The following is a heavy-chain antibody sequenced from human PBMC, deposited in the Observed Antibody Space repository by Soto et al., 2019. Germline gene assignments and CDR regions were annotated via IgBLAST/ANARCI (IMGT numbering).Heavy chain of an antibody. Sequence: SVSMCLTCIVSGGSIGSGGYYWSWIRQQPGKGLEWIGNICYSGRAYYNPSLKSRVTISVDTSKNQFSLKLSSVTVVDSAVYFCARYSITKFCLDDWGQGTLVTVSS. J-gene: IGHJ4*02. D-gene: IGHD3-9*01. CDR3: ARYSITKFCLDD. CDR1: GGSIGSGGYY. V-gene: IGHV4-31*03. CDR2: ICYSGRA.